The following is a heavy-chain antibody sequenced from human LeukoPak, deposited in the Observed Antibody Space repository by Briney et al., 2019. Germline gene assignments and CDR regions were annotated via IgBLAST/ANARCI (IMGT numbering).Heavy chain of an antibody. V-gene: IGHV5-51*01. J-gene: IGHJ6*02. D-gene: IGHD2-8*01. Sequence: GESLKISCKGSGYSFTSYWIGWVRQMPGKGLEWMGFIYPGDSDTRYSPSFQDQVIISVDKSISTAYLQWSSLRASDTAIYYCARRQAYCTNGVCYTQYGMDVWGQGTTVTVSS. CDR2: IYPGDSDT. CDR3: ARRQAYCTNGVCYTQYGMDV. CDR1: GYSFTSYW.